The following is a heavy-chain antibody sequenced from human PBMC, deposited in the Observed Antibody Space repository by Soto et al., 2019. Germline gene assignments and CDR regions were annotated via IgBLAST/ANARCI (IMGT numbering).Heavy chain of an antibody. CDR1: GFTFSSYA. CDR2: ISYDGSNK. Sequence: LRLSFAASGFTFSSYAMHWVRQAPGKGLEWVAVISYDGSNKYYADSVKGRFTISRDNSKNTLYLQMNSLRAEDTPVYYCARGGGHYYDSSGYPYWGQGTLVTVSS. D-gene: IGHD3-22*01. CDR3: ARGGGHYYDSSGYPY. J-gene: IGHJ4*02. V-gene: IGHV3-30-3*01.